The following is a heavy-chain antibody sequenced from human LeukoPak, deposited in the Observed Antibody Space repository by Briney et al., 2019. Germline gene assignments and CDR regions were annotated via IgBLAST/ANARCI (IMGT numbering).Heavy chain of an antibody. Sequence: GGSLRLSCAASGFTFSSYWMSWVRQAPGKGLEWAANIKQDGSEKYYVDSVKGRFTISRDNAKNSLYLQMNSLRAEDTAVYYCARRTYCGGDCYYEDYWGQGTLVTVSS. CDR2: IKQDGSEK. CDR1: GFTFSSYW. V-gene: IGHV3-7*03. D-gene: IGHD2-21*02. CDR3: ARRTYCGGDCYYEDY. J-gene: IGHJ4*02.